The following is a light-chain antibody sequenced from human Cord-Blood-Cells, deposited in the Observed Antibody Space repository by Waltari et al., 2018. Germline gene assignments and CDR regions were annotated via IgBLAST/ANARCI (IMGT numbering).Light chain of an antibody. J-gene: IGKJ2*01. CDR1: QGISNS. CDR3: QQYYSTPYT. V-gene: IGKV1-NL1*01. Sequence: DIQMTQCPSSLSAYVGDRLTITCRASQGISNSLAWYQQKPGKAPKLLLYAASRLESGVPSRFSGSGSGTDYTLTISSLQPEDFATYYCQQYYSTPYTFGQGTKLEIK. CDR2: AAS.